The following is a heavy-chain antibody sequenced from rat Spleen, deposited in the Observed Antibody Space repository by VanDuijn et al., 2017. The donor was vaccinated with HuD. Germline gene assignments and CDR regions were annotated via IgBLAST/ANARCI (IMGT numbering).Heavy chain of an antibody. CDR2: INPDGGST. Sequence: EVQLVESDGGLVQPGRSLKLSCAASGFTFSDYYMAWVRQAPTKGLEWVSSINPDGGSTYYPDSVKGRFTVSRDNAENTVYLQMDSLRSEDSATYYCTRDRILRSTGFDYWGQGVMVTVSS. CDR3: TRDRILRSTGFDY. J-gene: IGHJ2*01. CDR1: GFTFSDYY. V-gene: IGHV5-20*01. D-gene: IGHD1-6*01.